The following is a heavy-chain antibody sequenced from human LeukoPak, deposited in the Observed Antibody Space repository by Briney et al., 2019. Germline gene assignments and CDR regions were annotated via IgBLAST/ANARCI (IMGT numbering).Heavy chain of an antibody. CDR1: GFTFSTYA. D-gene: IGHD3-10*01. V-gene: IGHV3-23*01. CDR2: IGGSGDFT. Sequence: PGGSLRLSCAASGFTFSTYAMSWVRQAPGKGLEWVSAIGGSGDFTYYAEYVRGRFTIPRDNSKKTLYLQMNSLRAEDTAVYYCAKADRGWGVITKDWGQGTLVTVSS. CDR3: AKADRGWGVITKD. J-gene: IGHJ4*02.